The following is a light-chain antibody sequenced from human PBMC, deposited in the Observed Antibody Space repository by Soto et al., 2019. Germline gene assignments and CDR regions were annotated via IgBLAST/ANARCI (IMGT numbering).Light chain of an antibody. Sequence: EIVLTQSPATLSLSPGERATLSCRASQSVSSYLAWYQQKPGQAPRLLIYDASNRAPGIPARFSGSGSGTDFTLTISSLEPEEFAVYYCQQRSNPITVGQGTRLEIK. V-gene: IGKV3-11*01. CDR3: QQRSNPIT. CDR1: QSVSSY. J-gene: IGKJ5*01. CDR2: DAS.